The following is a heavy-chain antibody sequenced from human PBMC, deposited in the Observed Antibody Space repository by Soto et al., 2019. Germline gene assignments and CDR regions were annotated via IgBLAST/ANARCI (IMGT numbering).Heavy chain of an antibody. V-gene: IGHV3-30*18. D-gene: IGHD3-3*01. Sequence: QVQLVESGGGVVQPGRSLRLSCAASGFTFSSYGMHWVRQAPGKWLEWVAVISYEGSNKYYADSVKGRFTISRDNSKNTLYLQMNSLRAEDTAVYYCAKDVLRFLEWLAFYGMDVWGQGTTVTVSS. CDR3: AKDVLRFLEWLAFYGMDV. J-gene: IGHJ6*02. CDR1: GFTFSSYG. CDR2: ISYEGSNK.